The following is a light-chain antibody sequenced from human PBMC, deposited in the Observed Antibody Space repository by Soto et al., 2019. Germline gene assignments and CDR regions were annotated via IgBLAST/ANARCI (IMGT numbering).Light chain of an antibody. Sequence: DIQMTQSPSTLSASVGDRVTITCRASQSTSSWLAWYQQKPGKAPKLLIYDASSLEIGVPSRFSGSGSGTEFTLTISSLQPDDFAAYYCQQYYSYWTFGQGTKVAIK. CDR1: QSTSSW. J-gene: IGKJ1*01. V-gene: IGKV1-5*01. CDR2: DAS. CDR3: QQYYSYWT.